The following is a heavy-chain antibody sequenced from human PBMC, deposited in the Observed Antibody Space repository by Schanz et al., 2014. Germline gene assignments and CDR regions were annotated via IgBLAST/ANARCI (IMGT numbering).Heavy chain of an antibody. Sequence: QVQLVQSGSELKKPGASVRVSCKASGYTFTSYAMNWVRQAPGQGLEWMGWINTNTGNPTYAQAFTGRFVISLDTSVSTAYLQISSLKAEDTTVYYCAREDGSSSWLPQHFDYWGQGTLVTVSS. V-gene: IGHV7-4-1*02. CDR3: AREDGSSSWLPQHFDY. CDR2: INTNTGNP. D-gene: IGHD6-13*01. J-gene: IGHJ4*02. CDR1: GYTFTSYA.